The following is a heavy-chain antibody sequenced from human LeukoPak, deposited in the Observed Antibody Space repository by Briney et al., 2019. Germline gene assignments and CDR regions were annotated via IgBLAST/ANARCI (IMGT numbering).Heavy chain of an antibody. CDR3: ARDLVVRGVSYYYYYMDV. V-gene: IGHV1-46*01. D-gene: IGHD3-10*01. CDR1: GYTFTSYG. Sequence: GASVKVSCKASGYTFTSYGISWVRQAPGQGLEWMGIINPSGGSTSYAQKFQGRVTMTRDMSTSTVYMELSSLRSGDTAVYYCARDLVVRGVSYYYYYMDVWGKGTTVTVSS. J-gene: IGHJ6*03. CDR2: INPSGGST.